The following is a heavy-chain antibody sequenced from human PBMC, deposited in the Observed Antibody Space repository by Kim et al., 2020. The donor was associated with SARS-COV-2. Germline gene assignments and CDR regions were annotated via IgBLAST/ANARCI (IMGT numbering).Heavy chain of an antibody. CDR2: IYYSGST. CDR3: ARHRVGRFLEWSLGGFDY. Sequence: SETLSLTCTVSGGSISSSSYYWGWIRQPPGKGLEWIGSIYYSGSTYYNPSLKSRVTISVDTSKNQFSLKLSSVTAADTAVYYCARHRVGRFLEWSLGGFDYWGQGTLVTVSS. V-gene: IGHV4-39*01. D-gene: IGHD3-3*01. CDR1: GGSISSSSYY. J-gene: IGHJ4*02.